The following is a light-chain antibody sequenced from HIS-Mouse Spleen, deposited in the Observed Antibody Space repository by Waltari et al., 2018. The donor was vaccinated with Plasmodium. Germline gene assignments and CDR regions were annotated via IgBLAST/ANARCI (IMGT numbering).Light chain of an antibody. CDR3: CSYAGSSTNWV. V-gene: IGLV2-23*01. CDR2: EGS. CDR1: SSDVGSYNL. J-gene: IGLJ3*02. Sequence: QSALTQPASVSGSPGQSITISCTGTSSDVGSYNLVSWYQQHPGKAPKRMIYEGSKRPSGVSNRFSGSKSGNTASLTISGLQAEDEADYDCCSYAGSSTNWVFGGGTKLTVL.